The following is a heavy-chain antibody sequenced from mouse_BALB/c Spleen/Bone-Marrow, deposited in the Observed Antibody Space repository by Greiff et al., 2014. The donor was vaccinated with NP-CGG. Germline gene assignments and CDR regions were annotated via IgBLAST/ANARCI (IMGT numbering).Heavy chain of an antibody. Sequence: VQLQQSGAELARPGASVKLSCRASGYTFTSYWTQWVKQRPGQGLEWIGAIYPGDGDTRYTQKFKGKATLTADKSSSTAYMQLSSLASEDSAVYYCASYYDYDGRGYWGQGTTLTVSS. CDR2: IYPGDGDT. V-gene: IGHV1-87*01. J-gene: IGHJ2*01. D-gene: IGHD2-4*01. CDR1: GYTFTSYW. CDR3: ASYYDYDGRGY.